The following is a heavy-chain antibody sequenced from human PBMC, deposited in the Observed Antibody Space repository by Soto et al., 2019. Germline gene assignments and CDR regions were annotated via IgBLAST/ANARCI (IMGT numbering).Heavy chain of an antibody. CDR2: ISPKSGGT. CDR3: ERPTGYISDWYYFDL. D-gene: IGHD3-9*01. CDR1: GYTFIDYY. Sequence: SGDVWFSASGYTFIDYYMHWVRQAPVQGFEWMGRISPKSGGTNYAQKFQGRVTMTWDTSLNTAYMELSSLISEDTPVYYCERPTGYISDWYYFDLWGQGTLVTVSS. V-gene: IGHV1-2*02. J-gene: IGHJ4*02.